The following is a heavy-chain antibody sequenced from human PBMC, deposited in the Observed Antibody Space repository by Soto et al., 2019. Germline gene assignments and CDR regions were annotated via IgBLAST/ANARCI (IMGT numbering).Heavy chain of an antibody. CDR1: GGSINAFF. CDR3: ATQTGLYYYGLDV. V-gene: IGHV4-59*01. J-gene: IGHJ6*02. CDR2: IFYSGST. Sequence: QVQLEESGPGLVKPSETLFLTCTVSGGSINAFFWSWVRQPPGKGLESIGYIFYSGSTNYNPSLKSRVTISLDTSKTQFSLNLTSVTAADTAVYYCATQTGLYYYGLDVWGQGTMVAVSS.